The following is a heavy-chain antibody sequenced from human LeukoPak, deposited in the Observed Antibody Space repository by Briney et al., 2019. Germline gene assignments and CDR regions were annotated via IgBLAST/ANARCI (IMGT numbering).Heavy chain of an antibody. CDR2: INPSGGST. CDR3: ARLPNYDFWSGYYGDFDY. Sequence: ASVKVSCKASGYTFTSYYMHWVRQAPGQGLEWMGLINPSGGSTSYAQKFQGRVTMTRDTSTSTVYMELSRLRSEDTAVYYCARLPNYDFWSGYYGDFDYWGQGTLVTVSS. J-gene: IGHJ4*02. V-gene: IGHV1-46*01. CDR1: GYTFTSYY. D-gene: IGHD3-3*01.